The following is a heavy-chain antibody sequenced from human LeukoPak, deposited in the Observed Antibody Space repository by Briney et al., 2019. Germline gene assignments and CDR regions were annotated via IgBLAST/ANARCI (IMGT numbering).Heavy chain of an antibody. CDR2: INSDGSST. V-gene: IGHV3-74*01. CDR1: GFTFSRYW. D-gene: IGHD3-9*01. Sequence: PGGSLRLSCAASGFTFSRYWMHWVRQAPGKGLXGVSLINSDGSSTSYADSVKGRITISRDNAKNTLYLQMNSLRAEDTAVYYCATLRYFDWSDYWGQGTLVTVSS. J-gene: IGHJ4*02. CDR3: ATLRYFDWSDY.